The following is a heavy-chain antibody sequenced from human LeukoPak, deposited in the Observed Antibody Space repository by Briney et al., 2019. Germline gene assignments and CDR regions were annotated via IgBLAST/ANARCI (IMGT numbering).Heavy chain of an antibody. CDR2: IYYSGST. Sequence: PSETLSLTCTVSGGSISSYYWSWIRQPPGKGLEWIGYIYYSGSTNYNPPLKSRVTISVDTSKNQFSLKLSSVTAADTAVYYCTRELSMNWFDPWGQGTLVTVSS. CDR1: GGSISSYY. V-gene: IGHV4-59*01. J-gene: IGHJ5*02. D-gene: IGHD2/OR15-2a*01. CDR3: TRELSMNWFDP.